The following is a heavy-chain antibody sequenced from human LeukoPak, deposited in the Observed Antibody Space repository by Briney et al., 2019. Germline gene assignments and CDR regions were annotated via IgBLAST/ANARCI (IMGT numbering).Heavy chain of an antibody. J-gene: IGHJ5*02. V-gene: IGHV4-59*06. CDR3: ARVGWELLYNWFDP. D-gene: IGHD1-26*01. CDR2: IYYSGST. Sequence: SETLSLTCTVSGGSISSYYWSWIRQPAGKGLEWIGYIYYSGSTYYNPSLKSRVTISVDTSKNQFSLKLSSVTAADTAVYYCARVGWELLYNWFDPWGQGTLVTVSS. CDR1: GGSISSYY.